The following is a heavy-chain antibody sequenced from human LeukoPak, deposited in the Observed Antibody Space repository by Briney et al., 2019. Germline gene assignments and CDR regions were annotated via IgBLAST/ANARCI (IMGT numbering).Heavy chain of an antibody. CDR2: ISGSGVST. D-gene: IGHD1-26*01. Sequence: PGGSLRFSCAASGFTFSSYWMSWVRQAPGKGLEWVSGISGSGVSTYYADSVKGRFTISRDNSKNTLYLQMNSLRAEDTAVYYCAKDQSDSGRSYYWGQGTLVTVSS. CDR3: AKDQSDSGRSYY. J-gene: IGHJ4*02. V-gene: IGHV3-23*01. CDR1: GFTFSSYW.